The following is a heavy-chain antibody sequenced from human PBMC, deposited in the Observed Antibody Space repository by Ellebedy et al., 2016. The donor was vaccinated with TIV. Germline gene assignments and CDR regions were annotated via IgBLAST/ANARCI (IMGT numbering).Heavy chain of an antibody. CDR1: GFSFSSYA. Sequence: GESLKISCAASGFSFSSYAVSWVRQAPGKGLEWVANIKQDGSEKYYVDSVKGRFTISRDNAKNSLYLQMNSLRAEDTAVYYCVRDFYGSGREDIFDYWGQGTLVTVSS. CDR3: VRDFYGSGREDIFDY. V-gene: IGHV3-7*03. J-gene: IGHJ4*02. D-gene: IGHD3-10*01. CDR2: IKQDGSEK.